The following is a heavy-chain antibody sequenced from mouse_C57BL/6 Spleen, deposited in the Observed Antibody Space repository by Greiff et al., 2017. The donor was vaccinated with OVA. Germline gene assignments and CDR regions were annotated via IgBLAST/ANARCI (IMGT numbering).Heavy chain of an antibody. CDR3: ARRGYYGNSYAMDY. CDR1: GFTFSSYG. CDR2: ISSGGSYT. J-gene: IGHJ4*01. Sequence: EVNVVESGGDLVKPGGSLKLSCAASGFTFSSYGMSWVRQTPDKRLEWVATISSGGSYTYYPDSVKGRFTISRDNAKNTLYLQMSSLKSEDTAMYYCARRGYYGNSYAMDYWGQGTSVTVSS. D-gene: IGHD2-1*01. V-gene: IGHV5-6*02.